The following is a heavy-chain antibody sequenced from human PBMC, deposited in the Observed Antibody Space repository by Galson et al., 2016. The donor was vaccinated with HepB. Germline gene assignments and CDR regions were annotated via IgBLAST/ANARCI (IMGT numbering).Heavy chain of an antibody. CDR1: GFNFDDYS. Sequence: SLRLSCAASGFNFDDYSMHWVRQAPGKGLEWASLITWDGYHTYYADSVKGRFTISRDNSKNSLYLQMNSLTTEDTALYYCAKDSSISTYYLDYWGQGTLVTVSS. J-gene: IGHJ4*02. D-gene: IGHD4-11*01. CDR3: AKDSSISTYYLDY. V-gene: IGHV3-43*01. CDR2: ITWDGYHT.